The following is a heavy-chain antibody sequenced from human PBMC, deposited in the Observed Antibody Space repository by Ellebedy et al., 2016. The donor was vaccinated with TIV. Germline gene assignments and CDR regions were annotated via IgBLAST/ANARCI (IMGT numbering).Heavy chain of an antibody. Sequence: GESLKISXAASGFTVSSNYMSWVRQAPGKGLEWVSVIYSGGSTYYADSVKGRFTISRDNSKNTLYLQMNSLRAEDTAVYYCNPDYYDTSGYYFAYAAFDIWGQGTMVTVSS. CDR3: NPDYYDTSGYYFAYAAFDI. CDR1: GFTVSSNY. V-gene: IGHV3-53*05. CDR2: IYSGGST. D-gene: IGHD3-22*01. J-gene: IGHJ3*02.